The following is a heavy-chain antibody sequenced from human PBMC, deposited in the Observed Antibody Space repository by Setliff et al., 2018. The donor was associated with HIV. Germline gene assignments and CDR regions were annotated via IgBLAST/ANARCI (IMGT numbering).Heavy chain of an antibody. V-gene: IGHV4-4*07. CDR1: GGSISSYY. CDR3: ALTGHRLLRGYMDV. Sequence: PSETLSLTCTVSGGSISSYYWSWVRQPAGKGLEWIGRLYVSGDTNYNPSLKSRVTMSLDTSKKHFSLKLKSVTAADTAVYYCALTGHRLLRGYMDVWGKGTTVTVSS. D-gene: IGHD2-15*01. J-gene: IGHJ6*03. CDR2: LYVSGDT.